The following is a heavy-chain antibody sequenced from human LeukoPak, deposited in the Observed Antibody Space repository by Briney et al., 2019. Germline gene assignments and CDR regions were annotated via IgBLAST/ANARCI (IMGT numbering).Heavy chain of an antibody. D-gene: IGHD6-13*01. Sequence: ASVKVSCKASGYTFTSYYMHWLRQAPGHGLEWMGIINPSGASRSYAQKFQGRVTMTRNTSRSTADMELSSLRSEDTAVYYCARTEGTYSSSWRPHDYWGQGTLVTVSS. V-gene: IGHV1-46*01. J-gene: IGHJ4*02. CDR2: INPSGASR. CDR3: ARTEGTYSSSWRPHDY. CDR1: GYTFTSYY.